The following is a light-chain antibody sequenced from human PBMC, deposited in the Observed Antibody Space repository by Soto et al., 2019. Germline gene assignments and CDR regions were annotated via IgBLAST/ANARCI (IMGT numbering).Light chain of an antibody. CDR3: QQYKNWPLT. Sequence: EIVMTQSPATLSVSPGGRATLSCRASQNVSSNLAWYQQKPGQAPRLLIYGVSTRATGFPARFSGSGSGTEFTLTISSLQSEDFAVYYCQQYKNWPLTFGGGTKVEIK. J-gene: IGKJ4*01. CDR1: QNVSSN. V-gene: IGKV3-15*01. CDR2: GVS.